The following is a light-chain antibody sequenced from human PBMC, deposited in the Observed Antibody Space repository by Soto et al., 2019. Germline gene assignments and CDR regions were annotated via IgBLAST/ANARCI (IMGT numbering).Light chain of an antibody. J-gene: IGKJ5*01. CDR2: WAS. CDR1: GSVLYNSNNKNY. CDR3: QQYYSSSSTT. Sequence: DIVMTQSPDSLTVSLGERATINCKSGGSVLYNSNNKNYLAWYQQKPGQPPKLXXYWASIRESGVPDRFSGSGTGTDFTLTVSTLQAEDVAVYYGQQYYSSSSTTFGQGTRLEIK. V-gene: IGKV4-1*01.